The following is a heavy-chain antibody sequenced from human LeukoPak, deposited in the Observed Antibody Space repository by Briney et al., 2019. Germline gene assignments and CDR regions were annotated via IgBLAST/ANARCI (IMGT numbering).Heavy chain of an antibody. J-gene: IGHJ3*02. Sequence: GGSLRLSCAASGFTFSSYGMHWVRQAPGKGLEWVAVIWYDGSNKYYADSEKGRFTISRDNAKNTLSLQMNSLSAEDTAVYYCARELGVVVIGDAFDIWGQGTMVTVSS. CDR3: ARELGVVVIGDAFDI. CDR2: IWYDGSNK. V-gene: IGHV3-33*08. D-gene: IGHD3-22*01. CDR1: GFTFSSYG.